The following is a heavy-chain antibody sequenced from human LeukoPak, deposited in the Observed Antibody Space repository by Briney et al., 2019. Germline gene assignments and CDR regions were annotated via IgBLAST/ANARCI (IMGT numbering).Heavy chain of an antibody. J-gene: IGHJ4*02. CDR1: GGSISSYY. CDR2: IYYSGST. CDR3: ARLTDLDFWSGYYPVFDY. D-gene: IGHD3-3*01. Sequence: SETLSLTCTVSGGSISSYYWSWIRQPPGKGLEWIGYIYYSGSTNYNPSLKSRVTISVDTSKNQFSLKLSSVTAADTAVYYCARLTDLDFWSGYYPVFDYWGQGTLVTVSS. V-gene: IGHV4-59*12.